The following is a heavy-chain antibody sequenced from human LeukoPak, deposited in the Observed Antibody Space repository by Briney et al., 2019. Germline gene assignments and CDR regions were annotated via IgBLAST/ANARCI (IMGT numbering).Heavy chain of an antibody. CDR3: ARGSNFYDSSGYYHPFDY. J-gene: IGHJ4*02. V-gene: IGHV3-53*01. CDR2: IYSGGTT. CDR1: GFSVSSNY. D-gene: IGHD3-22*01. Sequence: GGSLRLSCAASGFSVSSNYMSWVRQAPGKGLEWVSVIYSGGTTYYADSVKGRFTISRDNSKNTLYLQMNSLRAEDTAAYYCARGSNFYDSSGYYHPFDYWGQGTLVTVSS.